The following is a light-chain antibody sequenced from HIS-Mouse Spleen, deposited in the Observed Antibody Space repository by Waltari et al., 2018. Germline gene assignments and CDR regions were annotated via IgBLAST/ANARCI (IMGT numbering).Light chain of an antibody. CDR1: SSDVGGYNY. CDR3: CSYAGSHVV. V-gene: IGLV2-8*01. Sequence: QSALTQPASVSGSPGQSITISCTGTSSDVGGYNYVSWYQQHPGKAPKLMIYEVSKRPSGVPDRFSGSKSGNTASLTVSGLQAEDEADYYCCSYAGSHVVFGVGTKLTVL. CDR2: EVS. J-gene: IGLJ2*01.